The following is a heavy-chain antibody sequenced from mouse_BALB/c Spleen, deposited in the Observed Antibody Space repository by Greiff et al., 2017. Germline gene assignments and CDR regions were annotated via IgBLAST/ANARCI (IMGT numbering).Heavy chain of an antibody. D-gene: IGHD2-4*01. CDR3: ARSMIIGAMDY. CDR2: INPYNGDT. Sequence: VQLQQSGPELVKPGASVKISCKASGYSFTGYFMNWVMQSHGKSLEWIGRINPYNGDTFYNQKFKGKATLTVDKSSSTAHIELRSLASEDSAVYYCARSMIIGAMDYWGQGTSVTVSS. CDR1: GYSFTGYF. V-gene: IGHV1-20*02. J-gene: IGHJ4*01.